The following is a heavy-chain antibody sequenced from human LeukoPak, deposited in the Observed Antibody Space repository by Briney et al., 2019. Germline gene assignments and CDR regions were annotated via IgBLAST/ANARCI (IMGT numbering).Heavy chain of an antibody. Sequence: PGTSLRISCAASGFTFDDYTMHWVRQAPGKGLEWVSGISWNSGSIGYADSVKGRFTISRDNAKNSLYLQMNSLRAEDTALYYCAKDIQQQLEDPPRAAFDIWGQGTMVTVSS. D-gene: IGHD6-13*01. V-gene: IGHV3-9*01. J-gene: IGHJ3*02. CDR3: AKDIQQQLEDPPRAAFDI. CDR2: ISWNSGSI. CDR1: GFTFDDYT.